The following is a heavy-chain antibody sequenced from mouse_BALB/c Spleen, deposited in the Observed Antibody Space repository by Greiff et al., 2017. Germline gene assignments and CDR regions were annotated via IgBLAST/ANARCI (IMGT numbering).Heavy chain of an antibody. Sequence: VQLKQSGPSLVKPSQTLSLTCSVTGDSITSGYWNWIRKFPGNKLEYMGYISYSGSTYYNPSLKSRISITRDTSKNQYYLQLNSVTTEDTATYYCARYDGYYDWYFDVWGAGTTVTVSS. D-gene: IGHD2-3*01. CDR3: ARYDGYYDWYFDV. V-gene: IGHV3-8*02. CDR1: GDSITSGY. J-gene: IGHJ1*01. CDR2: ISYSGST.